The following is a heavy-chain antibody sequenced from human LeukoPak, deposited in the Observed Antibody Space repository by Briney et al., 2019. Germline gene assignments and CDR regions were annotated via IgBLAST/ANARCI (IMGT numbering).Heavy chain of an antibody. CDR3: ARGAVAGPFDY. CDR1: GFTFSSYD. D-gene: IGHD6-19*01. J-gene: IGHJ4*02. V-gene: IGHV3-13*01. CDR2: IGTAGDT. Sequence: GTLRLSCAASGFTFSSYDMHWVRQAPGKGLEWVSAIGTAGDTYYPGSVKGRCTISRENAKNSLYLQMNSLRAGDTAVYYCARGAVAGPFDYWGQGTLVTVSS.